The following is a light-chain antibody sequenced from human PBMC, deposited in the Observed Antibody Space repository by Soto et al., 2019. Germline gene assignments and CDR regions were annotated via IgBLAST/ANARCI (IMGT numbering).Light chain of an antibody. CDR1: QVISNF. J-gene: IGKJ4*01. CDR3: QQLESYPST. CDR2: AAS. Sequence: IQLTQSPSSLSASVGDRVTITCRASQVISNFLAWYKQKPGKAPKLLIYAASTLQSGVPSRFSGSGSGTDFTLTISSLQPEDFATYYCQQLESYPSTFGGGTKVDI. V-gene: IGKV1-9*01.